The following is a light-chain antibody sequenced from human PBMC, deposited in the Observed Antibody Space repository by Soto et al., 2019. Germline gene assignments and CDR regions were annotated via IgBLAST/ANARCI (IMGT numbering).Light chain of an antibody. CDR1: QSVTSDF. V-gene: IGKV3-20*01. J-gene: IGKJ2*01. CDR3: QQYGRSSLMFT. CDR2: GAS. Sequence: EIVLTQSPGTLSLSPGERATLSCRASQSVTSDFLALYQQKPGQAPRLLIYGASTRAAGVTDRFSGSGSGTDFTLTITRLEPEDFAVYYCQQYGRSSLMFTFGQGTKLGV.